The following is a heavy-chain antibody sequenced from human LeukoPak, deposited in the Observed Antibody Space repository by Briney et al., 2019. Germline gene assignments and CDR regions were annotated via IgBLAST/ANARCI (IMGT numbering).Heavy chain of an antibody. CDR3: ARRYCRCCSCYPPLDRFDP. D-gene: IGHD2-15*01. V-gene: IGHV5-51*01. CDR1: GYRFTSYW. J-gene: IGHJ5*02. Sequence: GESLKISCKGSGYRFTSYWIGWVRQMPGKGLEWMGIIYPGDSDTRYSPSFQGQVTISADKSISTAYLQWSSLKASDTAMYYCARRYCRCCSCYPPLDRFDPWGQGTLVTVSS. CDR2: IYPGDSDT.